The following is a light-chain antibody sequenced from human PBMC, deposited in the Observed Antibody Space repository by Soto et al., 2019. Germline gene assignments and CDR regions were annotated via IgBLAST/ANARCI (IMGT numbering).Light chain of an antibody. CDR3: QQYYSYPT. J-gene: IGKJ1*01. V-gene: IGKV1-5*02. CDR1: QSISTL. Sequence: DFQITQSPSHLPGSVGDSVTIVVRASQSISTLVAWFQQKAGTAPMLLISGASSLESGVPARFSGSGCVTEFTLIISRLSPDDFATYFCQQYYSYPTFGQGTKVDIK. CDR2: GAS.